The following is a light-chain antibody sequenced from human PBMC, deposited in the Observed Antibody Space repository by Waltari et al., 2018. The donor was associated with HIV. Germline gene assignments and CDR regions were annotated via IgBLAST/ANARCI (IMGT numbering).Light chain of an antibody. Sequence: QSALTQPASVSGSPGQSITISCTGTSSDVGGYNYVSWYLQHPGKAPKLMIYADYNRPSGVPDRFSGSQSGTSASLAITGLQPEDEADYYCHSYDTSLGGFYVFGTGTKVTV. V-gene: IGLV2-14*01. J-gene: IGLJ1*01. CDR2: ADY. CDR3: HSYDTSLGGFYV. CDR1: SSDVGGYNY.